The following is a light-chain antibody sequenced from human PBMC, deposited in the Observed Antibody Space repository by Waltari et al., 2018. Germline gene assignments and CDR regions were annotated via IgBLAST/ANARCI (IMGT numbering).Light chain of an antibody. J-gene: IGLJ3*02. V-gene: IGLV1-36*01. Sequence: QSVLTQPPSVSGAPRPRVTISCSGSRSNVGKNAVNWYVQVPGQAPKLLIYYDDMLSSGVSDRFAGSKSGTSGTLAISGLQSEDEGDYYCAVWDANLNGPLFGGGTRVTVL. CDR1: RSNVGKNA. CDR3: AVWDANLNGPL. CDR2: YDD.